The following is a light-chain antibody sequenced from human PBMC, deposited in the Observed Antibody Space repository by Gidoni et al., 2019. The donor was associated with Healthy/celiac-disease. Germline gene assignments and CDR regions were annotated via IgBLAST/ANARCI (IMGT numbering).Light chain of an antibody. V-gene: IGLV2-14*03. J-gene: IGLJ2*01. CDR2: DVS. CDR3: SSYTSSSTRV. CDR1: SRDVCGYNY. Sequence: QSVLTQPASVYGSPGQSITISCTGTSRDVCGYNYVSWYQQHPGKAPKLMLYDVSNRPSGVSNRFSGSKSGNTASLTISRLQAEDEADYYCSSYTSSSTRVFGGGTKL.